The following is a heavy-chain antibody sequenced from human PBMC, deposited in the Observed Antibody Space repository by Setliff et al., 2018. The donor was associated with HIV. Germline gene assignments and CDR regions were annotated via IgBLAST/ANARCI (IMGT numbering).Heavy chain of an antibody. Sequence: PGGSLRLSCAASGFIFSSCSMNWVRQAPGKELEWVSYISRGGDIQYGDSVKGRFTISRDNAKNSLYLQMNSLRAEDTAVYYCARVRVSGYYTGDYWGQGTLVTVSS. CDR3: ARVRVSGYYTGDY. D-gene: IGHD3-3*01. CDR2: ISRGGDI. J-gene: IGHJ4*02. V-gene: IGHV3-48*01. CDR1: GFIFSSCS.